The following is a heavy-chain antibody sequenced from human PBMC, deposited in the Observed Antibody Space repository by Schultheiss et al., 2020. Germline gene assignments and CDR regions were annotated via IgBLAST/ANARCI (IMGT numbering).Heavy chain of an antibody. J-gene: IGHJ3*02. CDR3: ARVQVVLLRPGDAFDI. V-gene: IGHV5-51*01. CDR2: IYPGDSDT. Sequence: GESLKISCKGSGYSFTSYWIGWVRQMPGKGLEWMGIIYPGDSDTRYSPSFQGQVTISADKSISTAYLQWSSLKASDTAMYYCARVQVVLLRPGDAFDIWGQGTMVTVSS. D-gene: IGHD2-21*01. CDR1: GYSFTSYW.